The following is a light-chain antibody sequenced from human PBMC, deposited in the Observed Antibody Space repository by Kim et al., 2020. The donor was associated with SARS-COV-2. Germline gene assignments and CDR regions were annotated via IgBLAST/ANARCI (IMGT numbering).Light chain of an antibody. CDR1: QSVRSNY. CDR3: QQYGSSRT. CDR2: GAS. V-gene: IGKV3-20*01. J-gene: IGKJ1*01. Sequence: LSPGERATPSCRASQSVRSNYLAWFRQQPGQPPRLLIYGASSRATGIPDRFSGSGSGTDFTLTITRLEPEDFAVYYCQQYGSSRTFGQGTKVDIK.